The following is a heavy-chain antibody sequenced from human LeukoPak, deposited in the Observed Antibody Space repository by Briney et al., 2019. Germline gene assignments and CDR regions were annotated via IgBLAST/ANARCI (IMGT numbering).Heavy chain of an antibody. CDR2: ISYDGIEK. CDR1: GFTFRNYA. D-gene: IGHD3-10*01. V-gene: IGHV3-30-3*01. Sequence: PGGSPRLSCVASGFTFRNYAMHWVRQAPGRGLEWVAVISYDGIEKYYADSVKGRFTISRDDSKNTLYLQMNSLRAEDTALYYCATSKIYGSGSYFLGWGQGTLVTVSS. CDR3: ATSKIYGSGSYFLG. J-gene: IGHJ4*02.